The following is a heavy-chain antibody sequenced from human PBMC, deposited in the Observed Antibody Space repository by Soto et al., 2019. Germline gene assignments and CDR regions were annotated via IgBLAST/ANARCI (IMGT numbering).Heavy chain of an antibody. CDR1: GFTFTKYY. J-gene: IGHJ4*02. CDR3: ARGDTYYVNWYFDY. D-gene: IGHD1-1*01. CDR2: ISAYSGNT. Sequence: QVPLVQSGAEVKKPGASVKVSCKTSGFTFTKYYINWVRQAPGQGLEVMGWISAYSGNTNYAQNLQGRVTMTTDTSASTAYLELRSLRSDDTAVYFCARGDTYYVNWYFDYWGEGTLVTVSS. V-gene: IGHV1-18*01.